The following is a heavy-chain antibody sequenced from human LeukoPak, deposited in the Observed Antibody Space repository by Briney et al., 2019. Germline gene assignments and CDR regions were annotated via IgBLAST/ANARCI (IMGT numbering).Heavy chain of an antibody. Sequence: GGSLRLSCAASGFTFSSYSMNWVRQAPGKGLEWVSSISSSSSYIYYADSVKGRFTISRDNAKNSLYLQMNSLRAEDTAVYYCARPYDSWVAAYIDYWGQGTLVTVSS. CDR3: ARPYDSWVAAYIDY. CDR2: ISSSSSYI. J-gene: IGHJ4*02. CDR1: GFTFSSYS. D-gene: IGHD6-6*01. V-gene: IGHV3-21*01.